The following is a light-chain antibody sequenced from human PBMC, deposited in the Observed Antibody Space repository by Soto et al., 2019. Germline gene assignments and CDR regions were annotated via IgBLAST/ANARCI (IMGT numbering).Light chain of an antibody. CDR2: AAY. CDR3: LQHHTYPFT. J-gene: IGKJ2*01. V-gene: IGKV1-17*01. CDR1: QVIGNN. Sequence: DIQMTQSPSSLSASVGDRVTLTCRASQVIGNNLGWYQQKPGKAPKRLIYAAYTLEGGVPSRFSGSGSATESPLTISSLPYEDFATYYCLQHHTYPFTFGQGTKLEI.